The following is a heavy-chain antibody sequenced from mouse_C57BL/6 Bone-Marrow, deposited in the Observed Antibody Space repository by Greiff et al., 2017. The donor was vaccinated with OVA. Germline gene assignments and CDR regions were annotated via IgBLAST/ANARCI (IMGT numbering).Heavy chain of an antibody. Sequence: EVQLQESGPGLAKPSQTLSLTCSVTGYSITSDYWNWIRKFPGNKLEYMGYISYSGSTYYNPSLKSRLSITRDTSTNHYYLLLHSVITYDTATYFGERGYAMDDWGKGTSVTVAA. CDR2: ISYSGST. J-gene: IGHJ4*01. CDR3: ERGYAMDD. V-gene: IGHV3-8*01. CDR1: GYSITSDY.